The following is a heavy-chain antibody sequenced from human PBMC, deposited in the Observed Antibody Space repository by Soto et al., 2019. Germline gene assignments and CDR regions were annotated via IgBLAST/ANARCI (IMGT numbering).Heavy chain of an antibody. CDR2: ISAYNGNT. CDR3: ARESRYCSGGSCHLLPGIDN. CDR1: GYTFTSYG. V-gene: IGHV1-18*01. J-gene: IGHJ4*02. Sequence: ASVKVSCKASGYTFTSYGISWVRQAPGQGLEWMRWISAYNGNTNYAQKLQGRVTMTTDTSTSTAYMELRSLRSDDTAVYYCARESRYCSGGSCHLLPGIDNWGQGTLVTVFS. D-gene: IGHD2-15*01.